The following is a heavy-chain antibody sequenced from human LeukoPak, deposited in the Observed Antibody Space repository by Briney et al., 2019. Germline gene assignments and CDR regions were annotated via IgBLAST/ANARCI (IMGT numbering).Heavy chain of an antibody. Sequence: PSETLSLTCTVSGGSISSDNYYWHWIRQPPGKGLEWIGYIYYSGKTYYSPSLKSRVTISVDTSKNQFSLKLSSVTAADTAVYYCARGPYDSSGYFDYWGQGTLVTVSS. V-gene: IGHV4-30-4*01. D-gene: IGHD3-22*01. CDR3: ARGPYDSSGYFDY. CDR2: IYYSGKT. CDR1: GGSISSDNYY. J-gene: IGHJ4*02.